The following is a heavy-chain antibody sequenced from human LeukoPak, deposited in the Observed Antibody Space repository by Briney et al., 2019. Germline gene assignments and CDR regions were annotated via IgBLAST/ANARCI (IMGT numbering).Heavy chain of an antibody. CDR3: ARDVYYGGHYFDY. J-gene: IGHJ4*02. CDR2: INPNSGGT. V-gene: IGHV1-2*02. Sequence: ASVKVSCKASGYTFTGYYMHWVRQAPGQGLEWMGWINPNSGGTNYAQKFQGRVTMTRDTSSSTAYMELSRLRSDDTAVYCCARDVYYGGHYFDYWGQGTLVTVSS. CDR1: GYTFTGYY. D-gene: IGHD4-23*01.